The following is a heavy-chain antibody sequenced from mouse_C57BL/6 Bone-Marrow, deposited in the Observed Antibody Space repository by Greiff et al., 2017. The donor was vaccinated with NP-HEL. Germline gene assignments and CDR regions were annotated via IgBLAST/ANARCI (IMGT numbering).Heavy chain of an antibody. D-gene: IGHD1-1*01. V-gene: IGHV1-26*01. CDR1: GYTFTDYY. CDR3: ARGDYGSSYGDAMDY. Sequence: EVKLQQSGPELVKPGASVKISCKASGYTFTDYYMNWVKQSHGKSLEWIGDINPNNGGTSYNQKFKGKATLTVDKSSSTAYMELRSLTSEDSAGYYCARGDYGSSYGDAMDYWGQGTSVTVSS. J-gene: IGHJ4*01. CDR2: INPNNGGT.